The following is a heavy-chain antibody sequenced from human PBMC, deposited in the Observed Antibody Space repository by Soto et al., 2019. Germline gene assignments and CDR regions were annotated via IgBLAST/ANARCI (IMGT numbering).Heavy chain of an antibody. J-gene: IGHJ4*02. Sequence: ASVKVSCKASGYRFTNHGISWVRQAPGRGLEWMGWISGNDGKTKYARKFQGRVTMTTDTSTSTAYMEMNSLRHDDTAVYYCARDFYPLAYYFDYWGQGTLVTVSS. V-gene: IGHV1-18*01. CDR3: ARDFYPLAYYFDY. CDR1: GYRFTNHG. CDR2: ISGNDGKT.